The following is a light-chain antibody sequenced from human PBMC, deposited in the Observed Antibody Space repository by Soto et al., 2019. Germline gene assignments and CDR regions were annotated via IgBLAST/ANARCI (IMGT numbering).Light chain of an antibody. CDR2: EVS. CDR3: SSYTSTNTLV. CDR1: SSDVGAYNY. Sequence: QSVLTQPASVSGSPGPSITISCTGTSSDVGAYNYVSWYQHHPGKAPKGMIYEVSTRPSGVSDRFSGSKSGNTASLTISGLQAEDEADYSCSSYTSTNTLVFGGGTKLTVL. V-gene: IGLV2-14*01. J-gene: IGLJ2*01.